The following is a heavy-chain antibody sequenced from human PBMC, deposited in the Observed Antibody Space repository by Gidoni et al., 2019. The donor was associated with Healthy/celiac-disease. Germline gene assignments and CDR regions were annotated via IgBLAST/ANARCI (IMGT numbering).Heavy chain of an antibody. CDR2: IYHSGST. D-gene: IGHD6-13*01. CDR1: GGSISSSNW. J-gene: IGHJ6*02. CDR3: ARGVGAAGTYYYYGMDV. V-gene: IGHV4-4*02. Sequence: QVQLQESGPGLVKPSGTLSLTCAVSGGSISSSNWWSWVRQPPGKGLEWIGEIYHSGSTNYNPSLKSRVTISVAKSKNQFSLKLSSVTAADTAVYYCARGVGAAGTYYYYGMDVWGQGTTVTVSS.